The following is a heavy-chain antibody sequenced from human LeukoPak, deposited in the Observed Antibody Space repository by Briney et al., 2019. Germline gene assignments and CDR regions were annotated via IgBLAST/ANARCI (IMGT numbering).Heavy chain of an antibody. D-gene: IGHD2-15*01. CDR1: AFTFSTYG. Sequence: GGSLRLSCAASAFTFSTYGMNWVRQAPGKGLEWVSFISSTSDNIQYADAVKGRFITSRDNAKNSLYLQMNSLRDEDTAAYYCARDSSAKDPNTWHAFDVWGQGTTVTVSS. J-gene: IGHJ3*01. CDR3: ARDSSAKDPNTWHAFDV. CDR2: ISSTSDNI. V-gene: IGHV3-48*02.